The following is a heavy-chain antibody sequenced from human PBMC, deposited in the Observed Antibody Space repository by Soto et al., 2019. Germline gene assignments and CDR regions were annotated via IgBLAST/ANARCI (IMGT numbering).Heavy chain of an antibody. Sequence: GASVKVSCKASGYTFTSYAMHWVRQAPGQRLEWMGWINAGNGNTKYSQKFQGRVTITRNTSASTAYMKLSSVTAADTAVYYCSFRYCTNGNWFDPWGQGTLVTVSS. CDR2: INAGNGNT. CDR3: SFRYCTNGNWFDP. V-gene: IGHV1-3*01. D-gene: IGHD2-8*01. CDR1: GYTFTSYA. J-gene: IGHJ5*02.